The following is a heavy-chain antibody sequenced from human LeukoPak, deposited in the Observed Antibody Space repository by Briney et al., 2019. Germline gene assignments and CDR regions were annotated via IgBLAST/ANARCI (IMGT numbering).Heavy chain of an antibody. V-gene: IGHV1-2*02. CDR3: ARDRVGSGWPRPWYFEF. J-gene: IGHJ4*02. CDR2: SNPNTGAT. CDR1: GYTFTGYY. D-gene: IGHD6-19*01. Sequence: ASVKVSCKPSGYTFTGYYLHWVRQAPGQGLELMGWSNPNTGATIYAEKFQGRVTMTRDTSIETAYMEMRSLRSDDTAVYYCARDRVGSGWPRPWYFEFWGQGTLITVSS.